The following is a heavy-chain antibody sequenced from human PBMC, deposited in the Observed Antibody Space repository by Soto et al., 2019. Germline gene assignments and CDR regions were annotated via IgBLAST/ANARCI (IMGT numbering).Heavy chain of an antibody. CDR3: ARHKSRYSSGWYDYYYYGMDV. D-gene: IGHD6-19*01. CDR2: IGPSDSYT. J-gene: IGHJ6*02. Sequence: GESLKISCKGSGYSFTSYWISWVRQMPGKGLEWMGRIGPSDSYTNYSPSFQGHVTISADKSISTAYLQWSSLKASDTAMYYCARHKSRYSSGWYDYYYYGMDVWGQGTTVTVSS. V-gene: IGHV5-10-1*01. CDR1: GYSFTSYW.